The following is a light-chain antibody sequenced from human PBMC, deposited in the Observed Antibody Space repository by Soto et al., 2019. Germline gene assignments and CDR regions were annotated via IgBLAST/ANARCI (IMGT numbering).Light chain of an antibody. CDR1: QSFASSF. Sequence: EIVLTQSPGTLFLSPGERATLSCRASQSFASSFLAWYQQKPGQAPRLLIYGTSSRATGIPDRFSGSGSGTDFTLTIGRLEPEDFAVYYCQQYHSSPPKTFGQGTKVEIK. J-gene: IGKJ1*01. CDR2: GTS. CDR3: QQYHSSPPKT. V-gene: IGKV3-20*01.